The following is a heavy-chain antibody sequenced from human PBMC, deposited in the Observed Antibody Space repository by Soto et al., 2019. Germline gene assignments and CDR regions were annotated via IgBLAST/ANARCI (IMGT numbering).Heavy chain of an antibody. J-gene: IGHJ6*02. CDR3: ASGIGGMDV. CDR1: GGSISSYY. Sequence: QVQLQESGPGLVKPSETLSLTCTVSGGSISSYYWSWIRQPPGKGLEWIGYIYYSGSTNYNPSLKRRVTISVDTSKNQFSLKLSSVTAADTAVYYCASGIGGMDVWGQGTTVTVSS. V-gene: IGHV4-59*01. CDR2: IYYSGST.